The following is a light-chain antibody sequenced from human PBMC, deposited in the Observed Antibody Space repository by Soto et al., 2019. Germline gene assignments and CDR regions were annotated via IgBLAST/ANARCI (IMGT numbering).Light chain of an antibody. CDR2: ATS. V-gene: IGKV1-27*01. CDR3: QNYNSAPLT. J-gene: IGKJ4*01. CDR1: QDISNS. Sequence: DIQMTQSTSSLSASVGDRVTITCRASQDISNSLAWYQQKPGKLPKVLIYATSILHSGVPARVSGSGSGTDFTLTISSLQPEDVATYYCQNYNSAPLTFGGGNKVEL.